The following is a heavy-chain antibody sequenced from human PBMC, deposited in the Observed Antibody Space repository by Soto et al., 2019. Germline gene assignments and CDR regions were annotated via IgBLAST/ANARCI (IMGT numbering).Heavy chain of an antibody. Sequence: QVQLVQSGAEVKKSGASVKVSCKASGYTFTSYGISWVRQAPGQGLEWMGWITTHNDKTHYAQKLQGRITMTTDTTTYTAYMQLRSLRSDDTAVYYCARTLSSSGSFDYWGQGTLVTVSS. CDR1: GYTFTSYG. V-gene: IGHV1-18*01. CDR3: ARTLSSSGSFDY. D-gene: IGHD3-22*01. J-gene: IGHJ4*02. CDR2: ITTHNDKT.